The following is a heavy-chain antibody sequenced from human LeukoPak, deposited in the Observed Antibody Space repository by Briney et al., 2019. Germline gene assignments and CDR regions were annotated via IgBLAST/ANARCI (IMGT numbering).Heavy chain of an antibody. Sequence: GGSLRLSCAASGFTFDDYGMSWVRQSPGKELEWVSGINWNGGRTGYADSVKGRFTISRDNAKNSLYLQMNSLRAEDTALYYCARDRFLRRPEPADYWGQGTLVTVSS. CDR2: INWNGGRT. J-gene: IGHJ4*02. CDR3: ARDRFLRRPEPADY. D-gene: IGHD1-14*01. V-gene: IGHV3-20*04. CDR1: GFTFDDYG.